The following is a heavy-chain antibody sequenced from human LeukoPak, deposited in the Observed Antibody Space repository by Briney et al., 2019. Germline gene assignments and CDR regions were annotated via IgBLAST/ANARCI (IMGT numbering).Heavy chain of an antibody. CDR3: ARGHIHCPGSSCYNWFDP. J-gene: IGHJ5*02. CDR2: INHSGST. Sequence: SGTLSLTCAVYGWTFSGYYLSWIRQPPGKGLEWIGEINHSGSTKYNPSLKSRVTISVDTYQHLYSLKLNSATAADTAVDHRARGHIHCPGSSCYNWFDPWGQGTLVTVSS. D-gene: IGHD2-2*01. V-gene: IGHV4-34*01. CDR1: GWTFSGYY.